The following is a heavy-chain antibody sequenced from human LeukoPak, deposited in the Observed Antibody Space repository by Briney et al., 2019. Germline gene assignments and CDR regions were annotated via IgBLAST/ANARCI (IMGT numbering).Heavy chain of an antibody. D-gene: IGHD3-16*01. V-gene: IGHV4-59*01. CDR3: ARFTPQGYGWGGYNRFDP. J-gene: IGHJ5*02. CDR2: IYYSGNT. Sequence: PSETLSLTCTVSGGSISSYYWDWIRQPPGKGLEWIGFIYYSGNTNYNPSLKSRVTISVDTSKNQFSLNLTSVTAADTAVYYCARFTPQGYGWGGYNRFDPWGQGTLVTVSS. CDR1: GGSISSYY.